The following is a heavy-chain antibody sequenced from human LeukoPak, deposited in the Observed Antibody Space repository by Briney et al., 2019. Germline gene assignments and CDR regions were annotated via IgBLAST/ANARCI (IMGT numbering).Heavy chain of an antibody. J-gene: IGHJ4*02. CDR3: ARQIVGVVAATNRWYFDY. D-gene: IGHD2-15*01. CDR1: GGSISSYY. CDR2: IYYSGST. V-gene: IGHV4-59*01. Sequence: SETLSLTCTVSGGSISSYYWRWIRQPPGKGLEWIGYIYYSGSTNYNPSLKSRVTISVDTSKNQFSLKLSSVTAADTAVYYCARQIVGVVAATNRWYFDYWGQGTLVTVSS.